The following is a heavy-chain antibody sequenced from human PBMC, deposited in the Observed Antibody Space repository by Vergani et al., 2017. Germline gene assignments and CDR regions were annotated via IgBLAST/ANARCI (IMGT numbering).Heavy chain of an antibody. V-gene: IGHV4-39*01. J-gene: IGHJ1*01. CDR1: GASIRSSNYY. CDR3: TRHGRSGWAGYFQH. CDR2: IYYSGST. D-gene: IGHD6-19*01. Sequence: QLQLQESGPGLVKPSATLSLTCSVSGASIRSSNYYWGWIRQPPGKGLEWIASIYYSGSTYYNPSLKSRLTISVDTSKNQFSLNLTSVTAADTAVYYCTRHGRSGWAGYFQHWGQGTLVTASS.